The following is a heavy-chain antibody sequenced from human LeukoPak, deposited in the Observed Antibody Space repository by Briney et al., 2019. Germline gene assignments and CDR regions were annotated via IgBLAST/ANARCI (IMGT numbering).Heavy chain of an antibody. CDR3: ARDTGWYFDL. CDR1: GXTFSGYW. V-gene: IGHV3-74*01. D-gene: IGHD4-17*01. CDR2: ITGDGSST. J-gene: IGHJ2*01. Sequence: GGSLRLSCAASGXTFSGYWMHWVRQVPGRGLVCVSRITGDGSSTTYADSVKGRFTISRDNAKNTVFLQMISLRAEDTAVYYCARDTGWYFDLWGRGTLVTVSS.